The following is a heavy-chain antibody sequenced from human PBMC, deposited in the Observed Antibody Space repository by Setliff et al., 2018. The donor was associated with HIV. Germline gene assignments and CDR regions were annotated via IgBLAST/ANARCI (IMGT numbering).Heavy chain of an antibody. V-gene: IGHV3-23*01. CDR3: AKDPPTLQWAFDY. CDR1: GFNFNDYG. D-gene: IGHD2-8*01. CDR2: ISGSGGST. Sequence: GGSLRLSCAASGFNFNDYGMHWVRQAPGKGLEWVSAISGSGGSTWYADSVKGRFTISRDNSKNTLYLQMNSLRAEDTAVYYCAKDPPTLQWAFDYWGQGTLVTVSS. J-gene: IGHJ4*02.